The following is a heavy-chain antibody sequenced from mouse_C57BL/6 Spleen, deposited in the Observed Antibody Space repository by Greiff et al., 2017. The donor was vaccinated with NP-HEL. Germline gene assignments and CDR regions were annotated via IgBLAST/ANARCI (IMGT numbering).Heavy chain of an antibody. CDR3: ARSRYYGSSYWYFDV. Sequence: QVQLKQPGAELVKPGASVKMSCKASGYTFTSYWITWVKQRPGQGLEWIGDIYPGSGSTNYNEKFKSKATLTVDTSSSTAYMQLSSLTSEDSAVYYCARSRYYGSSYWYFDVWGTGTTVTVSS. D-gene: IGHD1-1*01. CDR1: GYTFTSYW. CDR2: IYPGSGST. V-gene: IGHV1-55*01. J-gene: IGHJ1*03.